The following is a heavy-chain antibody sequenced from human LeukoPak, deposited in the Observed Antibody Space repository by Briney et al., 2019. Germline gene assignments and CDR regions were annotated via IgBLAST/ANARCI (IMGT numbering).Heavy chain of an antibody. CDR2: INAGNGNT. V-gene: IGHV1-3*01. Sequence: ASVKVSCKASGYTFTSYAMHWVRQAPGQRLEWMGWINAGNGNTKYSQKLQGRVTMTTETSTSTAYMELRSLRSDDTAVYYCARDPGRYYDILTGYYTPYYFDYWGQGTLVTVSS. J-gene: IGHJ4*02. D-gene: IGHD3-9*01. CDR3: ARDPGRYYDILTGYYTPYYFDY. CDR1: GYTFTSYA.